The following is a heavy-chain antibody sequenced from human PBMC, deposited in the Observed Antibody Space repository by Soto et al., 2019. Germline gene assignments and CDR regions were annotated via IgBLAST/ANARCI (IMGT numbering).Heavy chain of an antibody. CDR2: IYPGDSDT. D-gene: IGHD6-13*01. CDR1: GYTFTDYW. CDR3: ARRKLSLYSSSWFDY. J-gene: IGHJ4*02. Sequence: PGESLKISCKGSGYTFTDYWIGWVRQLPGKGLEWMGIIYPGDSDTRYSPSFQGQVTISADKSISTAYLQWSSLKASDTAMYYCARRKLSLYSSSWFDYWGQGTLVTVSS. V-gene: IGHV5-51*01.